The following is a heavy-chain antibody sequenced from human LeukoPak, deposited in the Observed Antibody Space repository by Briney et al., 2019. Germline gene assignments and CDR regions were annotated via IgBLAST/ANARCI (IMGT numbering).Heavy chain of an antibody. Sequence: ASVKVSCKASGGTFNSYGISWVRQAPGQGLEWMGGSSPISGTTNFAQKFQGRLTITADESTSMVYMELNGLRAEDTVVYYCAREGPVGSDGFWGQGTLVTVSS. CDR2: SSPISGTT. V-gene: IGHV1-69*13. CDR3: AREGPVGSDGF. J-gene: IGHJ1*01. CDR1: GGTFNSYG. D-gene: IGHD5-24*01.